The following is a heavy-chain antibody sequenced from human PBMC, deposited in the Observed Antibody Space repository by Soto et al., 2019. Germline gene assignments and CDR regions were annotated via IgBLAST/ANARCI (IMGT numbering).Heavy chain of an antibody. CDR1: GGTLSSYA. CDR3: ARGGSLLYYYGMDV. CDR2: IIPIFGTA. V-gene: IGHV1-69*12. Sequence: QVQLVQSGAEVKKPGSSVKVSCTTSGGTLSSYAISWVRQAPGQGLEWMGGIIPIFGTANYEQKFQGRVTIPADESTSTAYMELSSLRSEDTAVYYCARGGSLLYYYGMDVWGQGTTVTVSS. J-gene: IGHJ6*02. D-gene: IGHD3-10*01.